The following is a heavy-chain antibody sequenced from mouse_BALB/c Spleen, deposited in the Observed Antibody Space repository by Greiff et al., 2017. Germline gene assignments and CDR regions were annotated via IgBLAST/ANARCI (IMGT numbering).Heavy chain of an antibody. J-gene: IGHJ4*01. CDR1: GFTFSSYT. Sequence: EVQGVESGGGLVQPGGSLKLSCAASGFTFSSYTMSWVRQTPEKRLEWVAYISNGGGSTYYPDTVKGRFTISRDNAKNTLYLQMSSLKSEDTAMYYCARNYYGNYYYAMDYWGQGTSVTVSS. CDR2: ISNGGGST. V-gene: IGHV5-12-2*01. D-gene: IGHD2-1*01. CDR3: ARNYYGNYYYAMDY.